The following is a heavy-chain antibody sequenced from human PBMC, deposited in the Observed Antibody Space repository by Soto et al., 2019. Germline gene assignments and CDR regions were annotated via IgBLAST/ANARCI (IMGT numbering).Heavy chain of an antibody. CDR1: GFTVSSYS. D-gene: IGHD4-17*01. J-gene: IGHJ4*02. V-gene: IGHV3-21*01. CDR2: ISSSSSYI. Sequence: PGGSLRLSCAASGFTVSSYSMNRVRQAPGKGLEWVSSISSSSSYIYYADSVKGRFTISRDNAKNSLYLQMNSLRAEDTAVYYCARILMTTVTTSDYWGQGTLVAVSP. CDR3: ARILMTTVTTSDY.